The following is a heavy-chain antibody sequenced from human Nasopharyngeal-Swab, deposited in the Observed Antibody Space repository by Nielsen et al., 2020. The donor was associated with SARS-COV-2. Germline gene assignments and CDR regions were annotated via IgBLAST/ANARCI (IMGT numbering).Heavy chain of an antibody. CDR1: GFTFSSYG. CDR3: AKDHTAVAGTYEGSPNYFDY. CDR2: ISYDGSNK. Sequence: GGSLRLSCAASGFTFSSYGMHWVRQAPGKGLEWVAVISYDGSNKYYADSVKGRFTISRDNSKNTLYLQMNSLRAEDTAVYYCAKDHTAVAGTYEGSPNYFDYWGQGTLVTVSS. D-gene: IGHD6-19*01. J-gene: IGHJ4*02. V-gene: IGHV3-30*18.